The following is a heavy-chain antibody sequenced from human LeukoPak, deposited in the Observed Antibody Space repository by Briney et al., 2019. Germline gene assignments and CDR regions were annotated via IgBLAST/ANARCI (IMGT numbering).Heavy chain of an antibody. Sequence: SETLSLTCTVSGGSISSYYWSWIRQPPGKGLEWIGYIYYSGTTNYNPSLKSRVTISVDTSKNQFSLKLSPVTAADTAVYYCARGVGYYFDYWGQGTLVTVSS. V-gene: IGHV4-59*12. CDR1: GGSISSYY. J-gene: IGHJ4*02. CDR2: IYYSGTT. CDR3: ARGVGYYFDY.